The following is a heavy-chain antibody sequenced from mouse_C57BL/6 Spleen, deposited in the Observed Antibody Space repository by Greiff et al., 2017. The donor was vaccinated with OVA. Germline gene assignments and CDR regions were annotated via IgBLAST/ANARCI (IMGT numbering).Heavy chain of an antibody. D-gene: IGHD1-1*01. J-gene: IGHJ4*01. Sequence: QVQLQQPGTELVKPGASVKLSCKASGYTFTSYWMHWVKQRPGQGLEWIGNINPSNGGTNYNEMFKSKATLTVDKSSSTSYMQLRSLTSEDTAVYYCAREKGYYYGSSYAMDYWGQGTSVTVSS. CDR2: INPSNGGT. CDR3: AREKGYYYGSSYAMDY. CDR1: GYTFTSYW. V-gene: IGHV1-53*01.